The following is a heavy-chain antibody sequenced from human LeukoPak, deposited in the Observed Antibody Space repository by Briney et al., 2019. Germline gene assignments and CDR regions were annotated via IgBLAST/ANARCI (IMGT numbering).Heavy chain of an antibody. D-gene: IGHD2-21*01. CDR1: GGSISSSSYY. CDR3: ARQHIGKKAYMDV. J-gene: IGHJ6*03. CDR2: IYYSGSA. V-gene: IGHV4-39*01. Sequence: SETLSLTCTVSGGSISSSSYYWGWISQPPGKGLDWIGSIYYSGSAYYNPSLKSRVTISVDTSKNQFSLKLSSVTAADTAVYYCARQHIGKKAYMDVWGKGTTATVSS.